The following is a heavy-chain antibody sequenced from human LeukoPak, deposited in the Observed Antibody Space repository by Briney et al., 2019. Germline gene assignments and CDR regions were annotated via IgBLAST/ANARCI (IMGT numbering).Heavy chain of an antibody. CDR3: AKYSSGWHPPFDY. CDR1: GFTFSSYS. Sequence: GGSLRLSCAASGFTFSSYSMNWVRQAPGKGLEWVSAISGSGGSTYYADSVKGRFTISRDNSKNTLYLQMNSLRAEDTAVYYCAKYSSGWHPPFDYWGQGTLVTVSS. CDR2: ISGSGGST. D-gene: IGHD6-19*01. V-gene: IGHV3-23*01. J-gene: IGHJ4*02.